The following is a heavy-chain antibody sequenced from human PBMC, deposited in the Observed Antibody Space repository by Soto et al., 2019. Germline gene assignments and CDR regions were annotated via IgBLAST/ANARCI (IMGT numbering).Heavy chain of an antibody. CDR3: AREGDVPYYSYGMDV. J-gene: IGHJ6*04. CDR1: GYTFTRYG. Sequence: QVHLVQSGAEVKKPGASVKVSCKTSGYTFTRYGISWVRQAPGQGLEWMGWISGYDGRSNFAQKVQDRVTMTTDKSTSTVYMELRSLSSDDTAVYYCAREGDVPYYSYGMDVWGEGSTVTVSS. D-gene: IGHD2-21*02. CDR2: ISGYDGRS. V-gene: IGHV1-18*01.